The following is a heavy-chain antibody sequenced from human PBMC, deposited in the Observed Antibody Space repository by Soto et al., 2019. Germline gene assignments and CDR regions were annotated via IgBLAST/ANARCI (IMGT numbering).Heavy chain of an antibody. CDR3: ARDSQYSTSWQRFDS. CDR1: GYTFTDYA. J-gene: IGHJ4*02. V-gene: IGHV1-18*01. D-gene: IGHD6-13*01. CDR2: ANTYNGNP. Sequence: QVQLVQSGVEVKKPGASVKVSCKASGYTFTDYAISWVRQAPGRGLEWMGWANTYNGNPNYAQIFQGRVTMTTDTSTETAYMELRSLKSDDSAVYYCARDSQYSTSWQRFDSWGQGTLVTVSS.